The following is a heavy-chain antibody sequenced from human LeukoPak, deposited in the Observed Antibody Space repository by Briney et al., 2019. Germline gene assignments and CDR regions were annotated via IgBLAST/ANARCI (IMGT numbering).Heavy chain of an antibody. J-gene: IGHJ4*02. CDR2: INWNGGST. D-gene: IGHD3-16*02. Sequence: GGSLRLSCVASGFTFNDYSMSWVRQAPGKGLEWVSGINWNGGSTGYADSVKGRFTISRDNAKNSLYLQMNSLRAEDTAVYYCASFASNLIGLDYWGQGTLVTVSS. CDR3: ASFASNLIGLDY. CDR1: GFTFNDYS. V-gene: IGHV3-20*04.